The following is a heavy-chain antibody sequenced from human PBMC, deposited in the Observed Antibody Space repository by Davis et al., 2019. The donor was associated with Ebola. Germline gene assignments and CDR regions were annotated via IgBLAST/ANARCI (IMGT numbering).Heavy chain of an antibody. CDR1: GFTFSSYG. CDR3: ARGFWFGGSYYFDY. D-gene: IGHD3-10*01. J-gene: IGHJ4*02. V-gene: IGHV3-30*03. Sequence: PGGSLRLSCAASGFTFSSYGMHWVRQAPGKGLEWVAVISYDGSNKYYADSVKGRFTISRDNSKNTLYLQMNILRAEDTAVYYCARGFWFGGSYYFDYWGQGALVTVSS. CDR2: ISYDGSNK.